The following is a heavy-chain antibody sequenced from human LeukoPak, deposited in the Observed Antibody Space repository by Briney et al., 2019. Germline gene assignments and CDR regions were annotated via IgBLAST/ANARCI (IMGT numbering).Heavy chain of an antibody. V-gene: IGHV1-2*06. D-gene: IGHD7-27*01. Sequence: EASVTVSCKASEYTFTGYYMHWVRQAPGQGLEWMGRINPNSGGTNYAQKFQGRVTMTRDTSISTAYMELSRLRSDDTAVYYCARAAGLGSVWYFDLWGRGTLITVSS. J-gene: IGHJ2*01. CDR1: EYTFTGYY. CDR3: ARAAGLGSVWYFDL. CDR2: INPNSGGT.